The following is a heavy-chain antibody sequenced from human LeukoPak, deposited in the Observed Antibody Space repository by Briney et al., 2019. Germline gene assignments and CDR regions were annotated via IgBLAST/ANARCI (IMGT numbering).Heavy chain of an antibody. Sequence: PGGSLRLSCAASGFTFSSYAMSWVRQAPGKGLEWVSAISGSGGSTYYADSVKGRFTISRDNSKNTLYLQMNSLRAEDTAVYYCAKDWSITMVRGVIPVKYYGMDVWGQGTTVTVSS. V-gene: IGHV3-23*01. CDR2: ISGSGGST. D-gene: IGHD3-10*01. CDR3: AKDWSITMVRGVIPVKYYGMDV. J-gene: IGHJ6*02. CDR1: GFTFSSYA.